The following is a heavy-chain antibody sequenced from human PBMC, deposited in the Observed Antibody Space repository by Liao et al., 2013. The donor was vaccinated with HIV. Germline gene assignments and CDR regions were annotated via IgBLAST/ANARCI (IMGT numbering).Heavy chain of an antibody. J-gene: IGHJ4*02. CDR3: ARSEKYYYGSGSFDY. V-gene: IGHV4-34*01. Sequence: QVQLQQWGAGLLKPSETLSLTCGVYGGSLSGYFWTWIRQPPGKGLEWIGEINHSGSTNYNPSLKSRVTISVDTSKNQFSLKLSSVTAADTAVYYCARSEKYYYGSGSFDYWGQGTLVTVSS. CDR2: INHSGST. CDR1: GGSLSGYF. D-gene: IGHD3-10*01.